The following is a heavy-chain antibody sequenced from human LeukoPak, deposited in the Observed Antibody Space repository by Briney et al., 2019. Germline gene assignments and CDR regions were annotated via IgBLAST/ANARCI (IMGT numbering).Heavy chain of an antibody. CDR3: ARAVGWGSYQGDH. J-gene: IGHJ4*02. CDR1: GFTFSSYS. CDR2: ISSSSSYI. V-gene: IGHV3-21*01. D-gene: IGHD3-16*02. Sequence: GGSLRLSCAASGFTFSSYSMNWVRQAPGKGLEWVSSISSSSSYIYYADSVKGRFTISRDNAKNSLYLQMNSLRAEDTAVYYCARAVGWGSYQGDHWGQGTLVTVSS.